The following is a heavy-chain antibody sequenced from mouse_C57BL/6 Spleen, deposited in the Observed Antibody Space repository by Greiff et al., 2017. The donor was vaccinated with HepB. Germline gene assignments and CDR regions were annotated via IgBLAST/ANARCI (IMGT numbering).Heavy chain of an antibody. Sequence: VQLQQSGPELVKPGASVKISCKASGYSFTDYNMNWVKQSNGKSLEWIGVINPNYGTTSYNQKFKGKATLTVDQSSSTAYMQLNSLTSEDSAVYYCASPYYYGSSYVRTWFAYWGQGTLVTVSA. CDR1: GYSFTDYN. CDR3: ASPYYYGSSYVRTWFAY. V-gene: IGHV1-39*01. CDR2: INPNYGTT. J-gene: IGHJ3*01. D-gene: IGHD1-1*01.